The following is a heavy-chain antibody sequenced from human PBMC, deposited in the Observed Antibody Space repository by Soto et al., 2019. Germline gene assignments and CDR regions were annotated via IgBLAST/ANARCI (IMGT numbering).Heavy chain of an antibody. CDR3: ARDHPRLYYGDYQRDERGTSDSPYYYGMDV. Sequence: ASVKVSCKASGGTFSSYAISWVRQAPGQGLEWMGGIIPIFGTANYAQKFQGRVTITADESTSTAYMELSSLRSEDTAVYYCARDHPRLYYGDYQRDERGTSDSPYYYGMDVWGQGTTVTVSS. J-gene: IGHJ6*02. V-gene: IGHV1-69*13. CDR2: IIPIFGTA. CDR1: GGTFSSYA. D-gene: IGHD4-17*01.